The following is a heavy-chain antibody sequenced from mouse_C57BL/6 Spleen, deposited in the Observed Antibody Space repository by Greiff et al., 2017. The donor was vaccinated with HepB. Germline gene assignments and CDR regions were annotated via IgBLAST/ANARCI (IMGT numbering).Heavy chain of an antibody. V-gene: IGHV1-81*01. Sequence: QVQLQQSGAELARPGASVKLSCKASGYTFTSYGISWVKQRTGQGLEWIGEIYPRSGNTYYNEKFKGKTTLTADKSSSTAYMELRSLTSDDSAVYFCARSGYYSNYVSAMDYWGQGTSVTVSS. J-gene: IGHJ4*01. D-gene: IGHD2-5*01. CDR3: ARSGYYSNYVSAMDY. CDR2: IYPRSGNT. CDR1: GYTFTSYG.